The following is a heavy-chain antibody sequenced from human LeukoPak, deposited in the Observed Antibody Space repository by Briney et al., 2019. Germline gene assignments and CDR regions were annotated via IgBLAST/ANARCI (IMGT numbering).Heavy chain of an antibody. CDR2: IYYSGST. Sequence: SESLSLTCTVSGGSISSSSYYWGWIRQPPGKGLEWIGSIYYSGSTYYNPSLKSRVTISVDTSKNQFSLKLSSVTAADTAVYYCASEVGANFDYWGQGTLATVSS. V-gene: IGHV4-39*01. J-gene: IGHJ4*02. CDR3: ASEVGANFDY. D-gene: IGHD1-26*01. CDR1: GGSISSSSYY.